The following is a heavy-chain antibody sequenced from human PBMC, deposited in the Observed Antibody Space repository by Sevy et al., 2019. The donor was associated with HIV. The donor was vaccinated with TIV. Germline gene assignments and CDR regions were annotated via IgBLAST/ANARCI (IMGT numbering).Heavy chain of an antibody. CDR1: GFTFDDYA. J-gene: IGHJ4*02. CDR2: ISWDGGST. CDR3: AKGWSGPNTPFDC. D-gene: IGHD2-15*01. Sequence: GGSLRLSCAASGFTFDDYAMHWVRQAPGKGLEWVSLISWDGGSTYYADSVKGRFTISRCNSKNSLYLQMNSLRAEDTALYYCAKGWSGPNTPFDCWGQGTLVTVSS. V-gene: IGHV3-43D*04.